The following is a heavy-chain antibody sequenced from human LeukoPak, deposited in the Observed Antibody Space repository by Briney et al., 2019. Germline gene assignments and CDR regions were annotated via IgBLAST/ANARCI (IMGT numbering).Heavy chain of an antibody. CDR3: ARDSYDSSGNYLDY. CDR1: GYTFTGYY. Sequence: ASVKVSCKASGYTFTGYYMHWVRQAPGQGLEWMGWVNPNSGGTNHAQKVQGRVTMTTDTSTSTAYMELRSLRSDDTAVYYCARDSYDSSGNYLDYWGQGTLVTVSS. CDR2: VNPNSGGT. V-gene: IGHV1-2*02. D-gene: IGHD3-22*01. J-gene: IGHJ4*02.